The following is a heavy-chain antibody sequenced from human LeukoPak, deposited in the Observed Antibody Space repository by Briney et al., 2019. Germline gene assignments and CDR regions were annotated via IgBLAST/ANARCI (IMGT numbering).Heavy chain of an antibody. CDR1: GFSFSDHA. Sequence: GGSLRLSCAASGFSFSDHAMHWVRQAPGKGLEWVAAIWADGGDKYYLDSVKGRFTVSRDNPTSTLILRLDRLRVDDTAIYYCARHGSGRDYFDPLDNWGQGTLVTVSS. CDR3: ARHGSGRDYFDPLDN. CDR2: IWADGGDK. V-gene: IGHV3-33*02. J-gene: IGHJ4*02. D-gene: IGHD1-26*01.